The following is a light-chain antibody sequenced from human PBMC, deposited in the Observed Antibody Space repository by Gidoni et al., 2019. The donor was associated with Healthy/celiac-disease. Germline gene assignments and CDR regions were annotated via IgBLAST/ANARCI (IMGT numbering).Light chain of an antibody. J-gene: IGLJ1*01. CDR1: KLGDKY. Sequence: SYELTQPPSVSVSPGQTASIPCSGDKLGDKYACWYQQKPGQSPVLVSYQDSKRPSGIPERFSGSNSGNTATLTISGTQAMDEADYYCQAWDSSTASYVFGTGTKVTVL. CDR3: QAWDSSTASYV. CDR2: QDS. V-gene: IGLV3-1*01.